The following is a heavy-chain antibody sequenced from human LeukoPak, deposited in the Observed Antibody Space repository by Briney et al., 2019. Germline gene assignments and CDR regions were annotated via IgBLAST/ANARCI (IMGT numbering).Heavy chain of an antibody. CDR2: IYYSGST. CDR3: VKKVAGVAWFDS. V-gene: IGHV4-28*01. J-gene: IGHJ5*01. CDR1: AYSISSSNW. Sequence: SETLSLTCAVSAYSISSSNWWAWIRQPPGKGLEGIGYIYYSGSTYYNPSLKSRVTMSVDTSKNQFSLKLSSVTAVDTAVYYCVKKVAGVAWFDSWGQGILVTVSS. D-gene: IGHD7-27*01.